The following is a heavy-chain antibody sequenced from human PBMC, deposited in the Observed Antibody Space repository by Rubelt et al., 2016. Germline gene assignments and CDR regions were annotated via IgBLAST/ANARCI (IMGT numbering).Heavy chain of an antibody. D-gene: IGHD6-13*01. CDR1: GFTFTYSW. J-gene: IGHJ4*02. Sequence: GGSLRLSCAASGFTFTYSWMSWVRQAPGKGLVWVANIKEDGSDKYYVDSVKGRFTISRDNTKNSLYLQMNSLRAEDTAVYYCARGQTLAAAILDYWGQGTLVTVSS. V-gene: IGHV3-7*01. CDR3: ARGQTLAAAILDY. CDR2: IKEDGSDK.